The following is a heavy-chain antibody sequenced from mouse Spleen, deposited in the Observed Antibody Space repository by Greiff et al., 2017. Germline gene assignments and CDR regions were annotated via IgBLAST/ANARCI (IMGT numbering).Heavy chain of an antibody. CDR2: IDPSDSYT. J-gene: IGHJ2*01. CDR1: GYTFTSFW. V-gene: IGHV1-59*01. Sequence: QVQLQQPGAELVRPGTSVKLSCKASGYTFTSFWMHWIKQSPGQGLEWIGVIDPSDSYTNYTQKFKGKATLTVDTSSSTAYMQLSSLTSEDSAVYYCERRGGIRYYFDYWGQGTTLTVSS. D-gene: IGHD5-2*01. CDR3: ERRGGIRYYFDY.